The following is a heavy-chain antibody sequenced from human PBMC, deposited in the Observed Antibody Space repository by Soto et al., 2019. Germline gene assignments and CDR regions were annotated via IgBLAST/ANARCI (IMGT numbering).Heavy chain of an antibody. D-gene: IGHD4-17*01. CDR1: GGYVGGYY. V-gene: IGHV4-34*02. CDR2: INHSGSI. Sequence: QVQLQQWGAGLLKPSETLSLTCAVYGGYVGGYYWSWVRQPPGKGLEWIGEINHSGSITYAPSLKSRVTMSVDTSKNQFSLRLNSVTAADTAVYYCARGEVTTGVFWGKGTQVTVSS. CDR3: ARGEVTTGVF. J-gene: IGHJ4*02.